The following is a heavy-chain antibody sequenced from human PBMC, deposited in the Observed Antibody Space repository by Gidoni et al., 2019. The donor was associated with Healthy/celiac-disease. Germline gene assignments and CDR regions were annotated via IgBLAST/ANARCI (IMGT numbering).Heavy chain of an antibody. V-gene: IGHV4-31*03. CDR3: ARDLLDCSSTSCYRRDAFDI. CDR1: GGSLSSGGYS. J-gene: IGHJ3*02. Sequence: QVQLQESGPGLVKPSQTLYLTCTVSGGSLSSGGYSWCWIRQHPGKGLEWSGYIYYSGSTYYNPSLKSRVTISVDTSKNQFSLKLSSVTAADTAVYYCARDLLDCSSTSCYRRDAFDIWGQGTMVTVSS. CDR2: IYYSGST. D-gene: IGHD2-2*01.